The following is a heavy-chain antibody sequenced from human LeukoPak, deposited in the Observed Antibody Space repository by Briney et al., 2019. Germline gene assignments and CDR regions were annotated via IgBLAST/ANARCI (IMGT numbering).Heavy chain of an antibody. V-gene: IGHV4-39*02. Sequence: SETLSLTCTVSGGSISSSSYYWGWIRQPPGKGLEWIGSIYYSGSTYYNPSLKSRVTISVDTSKNQFSLKLSSVTAADTAVYYCAREEKAVAGLGYWGQGTLVTVSS. CDR2: IYYSGST. J-gene: IGHJ4*02. D-gene: IGHD6-19*01. CDR1: GGSISSSSYY. CDR3: AREEKAVAGLGY.